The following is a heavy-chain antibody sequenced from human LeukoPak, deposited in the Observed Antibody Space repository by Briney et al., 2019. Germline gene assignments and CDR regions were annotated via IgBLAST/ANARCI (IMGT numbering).Heavy chain of an antibody. CDR3: ARDHRYAFDN. J-gene: IGHJ4*02. CDR1: GFTFSDYS. D-gene: IGHD5-12*01. CDR2: VGISSGNT. V-gene: IGHV3-48*04. Sequence: QPGGSLRLSCAASGFTFSDYSMDWVRQAPGKGLEWISYVGISSGNTKYADSVKGRFTISGDSAKNSVFLQMNSLRVEDTAVYYCARDHRYAFDNWGQGTLVTVS.